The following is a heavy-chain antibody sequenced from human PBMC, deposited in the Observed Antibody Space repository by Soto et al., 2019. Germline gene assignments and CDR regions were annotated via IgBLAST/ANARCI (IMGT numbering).Heavy chain of an antibody. J-gene: IGHJ5*02. Sequence: GESLKISCKGSGYSFAGYWITWVRQKPGKGLEWMGRIDPSDSQTYYSPSFRGHVTISVTKSITTVFLQWSSLRASDTAMYYCARQIYVSHTGPNCQYSSHSWGQGTTATVST. CDR1: GYSFAGYW. D-gene: IGHD2-15*01. CDR2: IDPSDSQT. CDR3: ARQIYVSHTGPNCQYSSHS. V-gene: IGHV5-10-1*01.